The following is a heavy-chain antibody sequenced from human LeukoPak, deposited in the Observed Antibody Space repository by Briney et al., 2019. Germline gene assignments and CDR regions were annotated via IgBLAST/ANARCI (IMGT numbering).Heavy chain of an antibody. CDR2: IWYDGSNK. CDR1: GFTFSSYG. V-gene: IGHV3-33*01. Sequence: GRSLRLSCAASGFTFSSYGMHWVRQAPGKGLEWVAVIWYDGSNKYYADSVKGRFTISRDNSKNTLYLQMNSLRAEDTAVYYCARGDYGDYGAPYYYGMDVWGQGTTVTVSS. D-gene: IGHD4-17*01. CDR3: ARGDYGDYGAPYYYGMDV. J-gene: IGHJ6*02.